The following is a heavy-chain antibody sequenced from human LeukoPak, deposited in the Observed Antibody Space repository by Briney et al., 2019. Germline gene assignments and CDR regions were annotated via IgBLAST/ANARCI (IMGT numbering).Heavy chain of an antibody. V-gene: IGHV3-30*04. CDR1: GFTSSSYA. J-gene: IGHJ4*02. CDR3: ARDVNGYYSGPDY. CDR2: ISYDGSNK. D-gene: IGHD3-22*01. Sequence: PGGSLRLSCAASGFTSSSYAMHWVRQAPGKGLEWVAVISYDGSNKYYADSVKGRFTISRDNSKNTLYLQMNSLRAEDTAVYYCARDVNGYYSGPDYWGQGTLVTVSS.